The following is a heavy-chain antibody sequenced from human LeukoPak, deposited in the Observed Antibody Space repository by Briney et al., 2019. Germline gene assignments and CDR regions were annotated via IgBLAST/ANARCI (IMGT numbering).Heavy chain of an antibody. CDR2: ITAKHAT. Sequence: PGGSLRLSCAASGFTFSASPIHWVRQASGKGLEWVGRITAKHATAYSATVKGRFTISRDDSKYTTYLQMNSLKTEDTAVYYCTTDVPPERGGYYFDYWGQGTLVTVSS. D-gene: IGHD5-24*01. J-gene: IGHJ4*02. V-gene: IGHV3-73*01. CDR1: GFTFSASP. CDR3: TTDVPPERGGYYFDY.